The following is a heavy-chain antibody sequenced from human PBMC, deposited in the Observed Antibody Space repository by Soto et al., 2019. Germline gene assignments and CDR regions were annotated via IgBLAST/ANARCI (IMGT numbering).Heavy chain of an antibody. CDR2: VRPSAGAT. V-gene: IGHV1-46*03. CDR3: TREPPEAYYFDY. CDR1: GYTFTSYY. J-gene: IGHJ4*02. Sequence: ASVKVSCKASGYTFTSYYIHYIRQAPGQGLEWMGIVRPSAGATVYSQKFQGRITMTRDTSTSTVHMELSSLISEDTAVYYCTREPPEAYYFDYWGQGTPVTVS.